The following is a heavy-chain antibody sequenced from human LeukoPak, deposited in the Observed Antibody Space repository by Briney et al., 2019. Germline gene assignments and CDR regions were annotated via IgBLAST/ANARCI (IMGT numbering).Heavy chain of an antibody. CDR1: GGSISSYY. Sequence: SGTLSLTCTVSGGSISSYYWSCIRQPAGKGLEWSGRIYTSGSTNYNPSLKSRVTMSVDTSKNKFSLKLSSVTSADTAGSYCARDSPMVRGVLNYWGQGNLVAVSS. D-gene: IGHD3-10*01. CDR3: ARDSPMVRGVLNY. J-gene: IGHJ4*02. CDR2: IYTSGST. V-gene: IGHV4-4*07.